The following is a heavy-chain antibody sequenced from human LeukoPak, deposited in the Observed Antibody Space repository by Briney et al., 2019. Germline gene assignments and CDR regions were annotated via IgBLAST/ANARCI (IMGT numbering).Heavy chain of an antibody. Sequence: GGSLRLSCAASGFTFSSYWMSWVRQAPGKGLEWVANIKQDGSEKYYVDSVKGRFTISRDNAKNSLYLQINSLRAEDTAVYYCARDSGLWIQLWALDYWGQGTLVTVSS. D-gene: IGHD5-18*01. CDR3: ARDSGLWIQLWALDY. V-gene: IGHV3-7*01. CDR2: IKQDGSEK. CDR1: GFTFSSYW. J-gene: IGHJ4*02.